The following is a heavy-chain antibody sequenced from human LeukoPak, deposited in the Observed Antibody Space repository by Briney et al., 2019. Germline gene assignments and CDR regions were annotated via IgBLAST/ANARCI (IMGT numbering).Heavy chain of an antibody. D-gene: IGHD3-3*01. CDR2: IQYDGSNK. V-gene: IGHV3-30*02. CDR1: GFTFSSYG. Sequence: PGGSLRLSCTASGFTFSSYGMHWVRQAPGKGLEWVAFIQYDGSNKYYADSVKGRLTISRDNSKNTLYLQMNSLRAEDTAMYYCAKITIFGVGIDYWGQGTLVTVSS. J-gene: IGHJ4*02. CDR3: AKITIFGVGIDY.